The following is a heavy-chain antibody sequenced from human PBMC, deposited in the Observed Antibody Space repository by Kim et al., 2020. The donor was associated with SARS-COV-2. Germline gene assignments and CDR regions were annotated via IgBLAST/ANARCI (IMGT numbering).Heavy chain of an antibody. Sequence: GGSLRLSCAASGFTFSHYWMSWVRQVPGKGLEWVANIKHDGSETYYVDSVKGRFTISRDNAKNSLYLQMSSLRVEDTAVYYCARDCDPEEGYNTIDYWGQGSLVAVSS. V-gene: IGHV3-7*01. D-gene: IGHD5-12*01. CDR1: GFTFSHYW. J-gene: IGHJ4*02. CDR3: ARDCDPEEGYNTIDY. CDR2: IKHDGSET.